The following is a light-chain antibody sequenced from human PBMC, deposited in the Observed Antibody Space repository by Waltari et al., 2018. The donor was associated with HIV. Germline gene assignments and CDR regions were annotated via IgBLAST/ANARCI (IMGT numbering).Light chain of an antibody. Sequence: VLLTQSPATLSVSTGERVTLPCRASQSVSSSLAWYQLKPGQAPRLLIYGASTRARGVPARFTATGAGTPFTLTVSNLQADDFALDFCLQSDKGPRTFGQGTKLEIK. CDR3: LQSDKGPRT. V-gene: IGKV3-15*01. J-gene: IGKJ1*01. CDR2: GAS. CDR1: QSVSSS.